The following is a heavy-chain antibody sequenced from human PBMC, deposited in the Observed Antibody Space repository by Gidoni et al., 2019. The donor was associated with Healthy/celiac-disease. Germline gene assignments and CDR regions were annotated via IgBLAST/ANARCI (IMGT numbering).Heavy chain of an antibody. J-gene: IGHJ4*02. Sequence: NPSLKSRVTISVDTSKNQFSLKLSSVTAADTAVYYCARDEDYGDYGYSYWGQGTLVTVSS. V-gene: IGHV4-59*01. D-gene: IGHD4-17*01. CDR3: ARDEDYGDYGYSY.